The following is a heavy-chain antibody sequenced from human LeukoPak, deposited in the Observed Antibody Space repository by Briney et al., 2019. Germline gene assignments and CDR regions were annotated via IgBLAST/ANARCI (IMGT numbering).Heavy chain of an antibody. D-gene: IGHD1-26*01. V-gene: IGHV1-2*02. CDR2: INPNSGGT. CDR1: GYTFTGYY. CDR3: ARGAIRIVGATRVRNWFDP. J-gene: IGHJ5*02. Sequence: GASVKVSCKASGYTFTGYYMHWVRQAPGQGLEWMGWINPNSGGTNYAQKFQGRVTMTRDTSISTAYMELSRLRSDDTAVYYCARGAIRIVGATRVRNWFDPWGQGTLVTVSS.